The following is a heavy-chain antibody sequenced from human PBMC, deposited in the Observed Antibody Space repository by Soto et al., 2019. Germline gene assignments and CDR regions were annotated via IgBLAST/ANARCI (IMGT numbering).Heavy chain of an antibody. CDR2: IYYSGST. J-gene: IGHJ5*02. CDR3: ARKWGSSWSSLDP. V-gene: IGHV4-39*01. D-gene: IGHD6-19*01. Sequence: SGTLSLTCTVSGGSISGSSCYWGWIRQPPGKGLEWIGNIYYSGSTYYNPSLKSRLTTFVDTSKNQFSLRLSSVTAADTAVYYCARKWGSSWSSLDPWGQGTLVTVSS. CDR1: GGSISGSSCY.